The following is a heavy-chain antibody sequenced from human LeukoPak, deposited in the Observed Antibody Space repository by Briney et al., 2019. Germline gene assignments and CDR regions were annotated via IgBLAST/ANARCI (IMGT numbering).Heavy chain of an antibody. D-gene: IGHD1-1*01. Sequence: KSSETLSLTRTVSNGSIGFHSWNWIRQPPGKGLEWIGQISDSGTTNYNPSLESRAAISVDTSKNQFSLRLTSVTAADTALYFCSRRNSGKEALDYWGQGTLVGVSS. CDR1: NGSIGFHS. CDR3: SRRNSGKEALDY. CDR2: ISDSGTT. V-gene: IGHV4-59*11. J-gene: IGHJ4*02.